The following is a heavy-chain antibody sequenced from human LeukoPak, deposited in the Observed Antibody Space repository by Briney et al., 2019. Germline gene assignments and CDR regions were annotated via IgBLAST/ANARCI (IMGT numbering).Heavy chain of an antibody. Sequence: SETLSLTCTVSGGSISSGSYYWSWIRQPAGKGLEWTGRIYTSGSTNYNPSLKSRVTISVDTSKNQFSLKLSSVTAAGTAVYYCARDWGPYSNYYYYYYMDVWGKGTTVTVSS. J-gene: IGHJ6*03. CDR3: ARDWGPYSNYYYYYYMDV. D-gene: IGHD4-11*01. CDR2: IYTSGST. CDR1: GGSISSGSYY. V-gene: IGHV4-61*02.